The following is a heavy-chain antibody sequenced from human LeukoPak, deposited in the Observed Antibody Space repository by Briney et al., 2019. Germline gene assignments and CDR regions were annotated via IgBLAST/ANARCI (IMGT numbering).Heavy chain of an antibody. CDR2: IKDDGSEK. D-gene: IGHD7-27*01. V-gene: IGHV3-7*01. J-gene: IGHJ4*02. Sequence: GGSLRLSCAASGLNFRKSWMTCVRQAPGRGLEWVANIKDDGSEKFYVDSVKGRFTISRDDAKSSLYLQMNSLRAEDTAVYYCTNWGDTWGLDFWGQGVLVSVSS. CDR1: GLNFRKSW. CDR3: TNWGDTWGLDF.